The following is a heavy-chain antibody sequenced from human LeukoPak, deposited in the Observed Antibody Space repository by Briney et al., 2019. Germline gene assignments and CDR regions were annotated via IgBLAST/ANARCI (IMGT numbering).Heavy chain of an antibody. J-gene: IGHJ4*02. Sequence: SETLSLTCTVSGGSISSSSYYWGWIRQPPGKGLEWIGSIYYSGSTYYNPSLKSRVTISVDTSKNQFSLKLSSVTAADTAVYYCARDNQQLVRYHFDYWGQGTLVTVSS. CDR2: IYYSGST. CDR3: ARDNQQLVRYHFDY. CDR1: GGSISSSSYY. D-gene: IGHD6-13*01. V-gene: IGHV4-39*07.